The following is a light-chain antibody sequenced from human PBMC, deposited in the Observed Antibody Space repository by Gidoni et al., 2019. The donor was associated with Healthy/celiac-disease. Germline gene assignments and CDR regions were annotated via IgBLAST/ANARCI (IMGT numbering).Light chain of an antibody. CDR1: SSNIGSNT. Sequence: QSVLTPPPSASGTPGQRVTISCSGSSSNIGSNTVNWYQQLPGTAPKLLIYSNNQRPSGVPDRFSGSKSGTSASLAISGLQSEDEADYYCAAWDDSLNGREFGGGTKLTVL. CDR2: SNN. J-gene: IGLJ3*02. V-gene: IGLV1-44*01. CDR3: AAWDDSLNGRE.